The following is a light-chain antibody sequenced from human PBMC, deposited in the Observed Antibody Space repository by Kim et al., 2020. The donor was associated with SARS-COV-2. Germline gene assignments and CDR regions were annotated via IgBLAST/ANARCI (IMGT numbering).Light chain of an antibody. CDR3: ATKDDTLIAWV. J-gene: IGLJ3*02. V-gene: IGLV1-44*01. CDR1: SSNIGRNT. Sequence: GQRVIISCSGGSSNIGRNTVIWYQHLPGTAPKFLIYDNNNRPSGVPDRFSGSKSGTSASLAISGLQSEDEADYYCATKDDTLIAWVFGGGTQLTVL. CDR2: DNN.